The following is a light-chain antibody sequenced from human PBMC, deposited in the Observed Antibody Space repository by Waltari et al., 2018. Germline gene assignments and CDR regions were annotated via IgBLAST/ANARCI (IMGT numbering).Light chain of an antibody. J-gene: IGKJ2*01. CDR2: DTS. V-gene: IGKV3-11*01. CDR3: QQCYSTPYT. Sequence: IALTQSPATLSLSPGERATLSCRANKSVSVYLAWYQHKPGQAPRLLIYDTSNRATGIPARFSGSGSETDFTLTISSLQAADVAVYYCQQCYSTPYTFGQGTKLEIK. CDR1: KSVSVY.